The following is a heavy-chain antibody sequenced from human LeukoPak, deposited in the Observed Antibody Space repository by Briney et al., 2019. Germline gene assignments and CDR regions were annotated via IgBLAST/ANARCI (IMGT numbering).Heavy chain of an antibody. CDR3: AKAAFRTTVTKGGYFDY. Sequence: GGSLRLSCAASGFTFSSYAMSWVRQAPGKGLEWVSAISGSGGSTYYADSVKGRFTISRDNSKNTPYLQMNSLRAEDTAVYYCAKAAFRTTVTKGGYFDYWGQGTLVTVSS. CDR2: ISGSGGST. V-gene: IGHV3-23*01. CDR1: GFTFSSYA. D-gene: IGHD4-17*01. J-gene: IGHJ4*02.